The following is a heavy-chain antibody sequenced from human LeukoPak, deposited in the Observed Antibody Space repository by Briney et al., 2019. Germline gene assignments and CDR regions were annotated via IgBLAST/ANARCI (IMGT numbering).Heavy chain of an antibody. CDR2: IQYDGSNK. CDR1: GFTFSSYG. J-gene: IGHJ4*02. V-gene: IGHV3-30*02. CDR3: ARAQRGSSIAAGLGY. D-gene: IGHD6-13*01. Sequence: GGSLRLSCAASGFTFSSYGMHWVRQAPGKGLEWVAFIQYDGSNKYYADSVKGRFTISRDNSKNTLYLQMNSLRAEDTAVYYCARAQRGSSIAAGLGYWGQGTLVTVSS.